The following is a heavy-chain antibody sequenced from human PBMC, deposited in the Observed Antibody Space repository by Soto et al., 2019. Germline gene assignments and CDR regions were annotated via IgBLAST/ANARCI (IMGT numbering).Heavy chain of an antibody. D-gene: IGHD3-16*01. CDR1: GGSVSSGDYF. Sequence: SETLSLTCTVSGGSVSSGDYFWSWLRQSPGKRLEWIAYIYYSGSTNYNPSLKSRATISVDTSKNQFSLKLSSVTAADTAVYYCARAVLGLRSWGQGTLVTVSS. CDR3: ARAVLGLRS. J-gene: IGHJ5*02. CDR2: IYYSGST. V-gene: IGHV4-61*08.